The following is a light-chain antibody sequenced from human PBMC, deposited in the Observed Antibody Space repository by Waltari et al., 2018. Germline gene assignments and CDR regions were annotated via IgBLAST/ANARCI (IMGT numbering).Light chain of an antibody. V-gene: IGLV3-19*01. CDR3: HSRDTISTRV. J-gene: IGLJ3*02. CDR2: GQD. CDR1: SLRRYY. Sequence: SSELTQDPAVSVALGQTVSITCHGDSLRRYYASWYQQRPGQAPRLVLYGQDNRPSGIPDRFSGSTSGDTASLTITGAQAEDEADYYCHSRDTISTRVFGGGTRLTV.